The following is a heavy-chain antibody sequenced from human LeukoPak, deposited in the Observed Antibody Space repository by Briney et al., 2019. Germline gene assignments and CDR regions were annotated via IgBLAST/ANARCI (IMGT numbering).Heavy chain of an antibody. Sequence: ASVKVSCKASGYTFTSYDINWVRQSTGQGLEWMGGMNPNSGNTGYAQKFQGRVTMTRNTSISTAYMELSSLRSEDTAVYYCARGRSLVPFGFLYYYYYGMDVWGQGTTVTVSS. CDR1: GYTFTSYD. D-gene: IGHD6-13*01. J-gene: IGHJ6*02. CDR3: ARGRSLVPFGFLYYYYYGMDV. V-gene: IGHV1-8*01. CDR2: MNPNSGNT.